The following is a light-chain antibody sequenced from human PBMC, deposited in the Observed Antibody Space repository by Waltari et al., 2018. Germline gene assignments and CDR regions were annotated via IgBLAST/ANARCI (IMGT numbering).Light chain of an antibody. V-gene: IGKV1-12*01. Sequence: DIQMTQSPSSVSASVGDRVTITCRASQGISSWLALYQQKPGKAPKLLVYAASSLQIGVPSRFSGSGSGTDFTLTISSLQPKDFATYYCQQANSFPFFGPGTKVDIK. CDR3: QQANSFPF. CDR1: QGISSW. J-gene: IGKJ3*01. CDR2: AAS.